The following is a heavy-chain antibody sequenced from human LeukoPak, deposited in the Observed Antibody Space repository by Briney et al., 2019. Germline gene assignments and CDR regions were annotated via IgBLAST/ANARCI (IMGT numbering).Heavy chain of an antibody. CDR2: INTDGSST. V-gene: IGHV3-74*01. Sequence: GGSLRLSCAASGFTFSSYAMTWVRQAPGRGLVWVSRINTDGSSTSYADSVKGRFTISRDNAKNSLYLQMNSLRAEDTAVYYCARDVVNFDYWGQGTLVTVSS. CDR1: GFTFSSYA. CDR3: ARDVVNFDY. D-gene: IGHD2-21*01. J-gene: IGHJ4*02.